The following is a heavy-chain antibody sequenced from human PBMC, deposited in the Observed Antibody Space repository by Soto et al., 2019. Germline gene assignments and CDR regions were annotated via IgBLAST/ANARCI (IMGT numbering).Heavy chain of an antibody. D-gene: IGHD2-21*02. CDR2: IYSGETT. J-gene: IGHJ4*02. CDR1: GFNVNSDY. Sequence: GGSLRLSCAASGFNVNSDYMNWVRQTPGKGLEWVASIYSGETTYYADSVRGRFTISSDKSKNTLYFQLSSLRIEDTAVYYCTRDGRGLGRLSLFEYWGQGVLVTVS. CDR3: TRDGRGLGRLSLFEY. V-gene: IGHV3-53*01.